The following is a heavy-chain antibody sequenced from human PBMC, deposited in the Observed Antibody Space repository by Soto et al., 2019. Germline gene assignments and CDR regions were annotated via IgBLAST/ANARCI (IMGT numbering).Heavy chain of an antibody. J-gene: IGHJ5*02. Sequence: QVHLVQSGVEVKTPGASVKVSCQASGYTFFTYDISWVRQAPGQGLEWMGWISTYSGYTKYAQKFQGRVTMTTDTSTTTAYLEMRSLRSDDTAVYYCAIHHGPTTSENWFDPWCQGTLVTVSS. V-gene: IGHV1-18*01. CDR3: AIHHGPTTSENWFDP. D-gene: IGHD5-12*01. CDR1: GYTFFTYD. CDR2: ISTYSGYT.